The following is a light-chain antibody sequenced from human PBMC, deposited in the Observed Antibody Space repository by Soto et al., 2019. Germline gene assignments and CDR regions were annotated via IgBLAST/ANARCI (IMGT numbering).Light chain of an antibody. V-gene: IGLV2-23*02. Sequence: QSALTQPASVSGSPGQSITISCTGTSSDVGSYNLVSWYQQHPGKAPKLMIYEVSKRPSGVSNRFSGSKSGNTASLTISGLQADDEADYYCCSYAGSSTFEKVFGGGTKLTVL. CDR1: SSDVGSYNL. CDR2: EVS. J-gene: IGLJ2*01. CDR3: CSYAGSSTFEKV.